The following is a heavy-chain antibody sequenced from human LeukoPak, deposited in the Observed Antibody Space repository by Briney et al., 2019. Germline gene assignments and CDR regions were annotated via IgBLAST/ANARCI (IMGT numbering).Heavy chain of an antibody. V-gene: IGHV3-53*01. Sequence: GGSLRLSCTVFGFTVSSNSMSWVRQAPGKGLEWVSFIYSSVTHYSDSVKGRFTISRDNSRNTLFLQMNSLRAEDTAVYYCARRADAYSHPYDYWGQGTLVTVSS. CDR1: GFTVSSNS. D-gene: IGHD3-16*01. J-gene: IGHJ4*02. CDR3: ARRADAYSHPYDY. CDR2: IYSSVT.